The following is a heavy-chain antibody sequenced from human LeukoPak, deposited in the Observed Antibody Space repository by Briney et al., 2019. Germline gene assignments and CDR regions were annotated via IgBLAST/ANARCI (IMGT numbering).Heavy chain of an antibody. CDR3: ATKVTPYSSSWDNWFDP. Sequence: PGESLKISCKGSGYSFTSYWIGWVRQMPGKGLEWMGIIYPGDSDTRYSPSFQGQVTISADKSISTAYLQWSSLKASDTAMYYCATKVTPYSSSWDNWFDPWGQGTLVTVSS. V-gene: IGHV5-51*01. J-gene: IGHJ5*02. CDR2: IYPGDSDT. D-gene: IGHD6-13*01. CDR1: GYSFTSYW.